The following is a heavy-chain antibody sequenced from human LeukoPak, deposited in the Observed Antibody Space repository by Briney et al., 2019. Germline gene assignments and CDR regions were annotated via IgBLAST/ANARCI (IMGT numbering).Heavy chain of an antibody. D-gene: IGHD5-12*01. CDR1: GFTFSSYW. Sequence: PGGSLRLSCAASGFTFSSYWMTWVRQAPGKGLEWVANIKQHGNEKYYVDSVKGRFTISRDNSKNTLYLQLNSLRAEDTAFYYCAKRLDYTNSPIDYWGQGTLVTVSS. CDR3: AKRLDYTNSPIDY. V-gene: IGHV3-7*03. J-gene: IGHJ4*02. CDR2: IKQHGNEK.